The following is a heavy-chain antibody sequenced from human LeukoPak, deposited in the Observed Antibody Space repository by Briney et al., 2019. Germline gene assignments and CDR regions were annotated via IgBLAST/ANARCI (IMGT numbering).Heavy chain of an antibody. J-gene: IGHJ4*02. CDR1: GGTFSSYA. Sequence: ASVKVSSKASGGTFSSYAISWVRQAPGQGLEWMGGIIPIFGTANYAQKFQGRVTITADESTSTAYMELSSLRSEDTAVYYCARRGYDYVWGSYRTPANEGNYFDYWGQGTLVTVSS. CDR2: IIPIFGTA. D-gene: IGHD3-16*02. V-gene: IGHV1-69*01. CDR3: ARRGYDYVWGSYRTPANEGNYFDY.